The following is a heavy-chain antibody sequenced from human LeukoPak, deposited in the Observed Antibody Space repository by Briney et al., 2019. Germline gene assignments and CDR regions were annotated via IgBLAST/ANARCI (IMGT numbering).Heavy chain of an antibody. V-gene: IGHV4-38-2*02. CDR1: GSSINSGYY. Sequence: PSETLSLTCTVSGSSINSGYYWGWIRQTPGKGLEWIGTLYPSGTTYYNPSLKNRVTISLDTSKNQFSLKLNSVTAADTAVYFCAERSAYESLFDYWGQGTLVTVSS. CDR2: LYPSGTT. D-gene: IGHD5-12*01. CDR3: AERSAYESLFDY. J-gene: IGHJ4*02.